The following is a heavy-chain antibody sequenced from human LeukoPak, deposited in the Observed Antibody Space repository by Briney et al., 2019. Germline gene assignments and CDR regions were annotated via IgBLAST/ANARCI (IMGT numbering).Heavy chain of an antibody. Sequence: GESLKISCKGSRYSFTSYWIGWVRQMPGKGLEWMGIIYPGDSDTRYSPSFQGQVTISADKSISTAYLQWNSLKASDTAMYYCARHGRSYCSSTSCSLDYWGQGTLVTVSS. V-gene: IGHV5-51*01. CDR1: RYSFTSYW. CDR2: IYPGDSDT. J-gene: IGHJ4*02. CDR3: ARHGRSYCSSTSCSLDY. D-gene: IGHD2-2*01.